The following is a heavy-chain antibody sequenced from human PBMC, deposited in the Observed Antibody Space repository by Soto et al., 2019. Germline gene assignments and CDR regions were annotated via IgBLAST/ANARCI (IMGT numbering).Heavy chain of an antibody. D-gene: IGHD2-2*01. CDR1: GFTFSSYS. J-gene: IGHJ4*02. CDR3: ARGEREIVVVTARNDVP. V-gene: IGHV3-21*04. CDR2: ISSSSSYI. Sequence: EVQLVESGGGLVKPGGSLRLSCAASGFTFSSYSMNWVRQAPGKGLEWVSSISSSSSYIYYADSVKGRFTISRDNAKNSMSLQMNSPGGQATDFDYCARGEREIVVVTARNDVPWGLGSLVNVSS.